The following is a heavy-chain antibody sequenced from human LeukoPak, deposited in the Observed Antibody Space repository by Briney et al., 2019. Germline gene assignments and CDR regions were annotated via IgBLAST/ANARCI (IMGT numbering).Heavy chain of an antibody. D-gene: IGHD3-10*01. CDR1: GFTFSSYA. J-gene: IGHJ4*02. Sequence: PGGPLRLSCAASGFTFSSYAMHWVRQAPGKGLEWVAVISYDGSNKYYADSVKGRFTISRDNSKNTLYLQMNSLRAEDTAVYYCARDFGYYFDYWGQGTLVTVSS. CDR3: ARDFGYYFDY. V-gene: IGHV3-30-3*01. CDR2: ISYDGSNK.